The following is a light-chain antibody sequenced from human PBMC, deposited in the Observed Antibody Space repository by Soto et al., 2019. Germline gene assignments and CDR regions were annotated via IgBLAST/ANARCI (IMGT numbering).Light chain of an antibody. J-gene: IGLJ2*01. CDR2: NDN. CDR3: SSYARNRDVL. CDR1: SSNIGSNY. V-gene: IGLV1-47*02. Sequence: QSVLTQPPSASGTPGQRVTISCSGSSSNIGSNYVYWYQQLPGTAPKLLIYNDNQRPSGVPDRFSGSKSGNTASLTVSGLQAEDEADYYCSSYARNRDVLFGGGTKLTVL.